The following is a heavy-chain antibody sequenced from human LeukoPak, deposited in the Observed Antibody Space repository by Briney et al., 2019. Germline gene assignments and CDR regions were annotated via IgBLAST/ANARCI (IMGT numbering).Heavy chain of an antibody. Sequence: LAGGSLRLSCAASGFSFRNYWMGWVRQAPGKGLEWVANTKPDGSTEYYADSVRGRLTASRDNANNLLYLQMNRLRAEDTAVYYCARDGGLHTNFDYWGQGTLLTVSS. D-gene: IGHD2-15*01. CDR2: TKPDGSTE. V-gene: IGHV3-7*01. J-gene: IGHJ4*02. CDR3: ARDGGLHTNFDY. CDR1: GFSFRNYW.